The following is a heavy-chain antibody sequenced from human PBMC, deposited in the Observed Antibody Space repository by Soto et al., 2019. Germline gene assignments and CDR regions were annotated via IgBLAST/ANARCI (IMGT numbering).Heavy chain of an antibody. CDR1: GGTLNNHS. V-gene: IGHV1-69*06. CDR3: ARDRGDSRRVSWFDY. Sequence: QVPVGQAGAGGEEAGAPVEGPCQASGGTLNNHSFQRGRQAPGQGAGWMGGIIPILGTANYAQKFQGRVTITADKSTSTAYMELSSLRSEDTAVYYCARDRGDSRRVSWFDYWGQGTLVTVSS. D-gene: IGHD6-13*01. CDR2: IIPILGTA. J-gene: IGHJ4*02.